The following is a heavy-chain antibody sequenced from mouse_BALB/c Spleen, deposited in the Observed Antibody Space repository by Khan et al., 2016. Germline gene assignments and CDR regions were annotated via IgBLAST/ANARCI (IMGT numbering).Heavy chain of an antibody. CDR2: ISRKANNHAT. V-gene: IGHV6-6*01. CDR1: GFTFSDAW. CDR3: GSGYFDY. Sequence: EVKLEESGGGLVQPGGSMKISCAASGFTFSDAWMDWVRQSPEKGLEWVAEISRKANNHATHYAESVKGKFTISRDDSKSSVYLKRNILEADDTGNDYCGSGYFDYWGQGTTLTVSS. J-gene: IGHJ2*01.